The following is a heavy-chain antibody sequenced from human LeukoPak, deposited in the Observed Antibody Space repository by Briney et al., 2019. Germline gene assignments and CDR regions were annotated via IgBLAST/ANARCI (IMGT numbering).Heavy chain of an antibody. CDR1: GFTFSSYW. J-gene: IGHJ4*02. Sequence: GGSLRLSCAASGFTFSSYWMHWVRRAPGKGLVWVSRIHSDGSSTSYADSVKGRFTISRDNAKNTLYLLMNSLRAEDTAVYYCAGGIEAFDYWGQGTLVTVSA. D-gene: IGHD2-15*01. CDR2: IHSDGSST. V-gene: IGHV3-74*01. CDR3: AGGIEAFDY.